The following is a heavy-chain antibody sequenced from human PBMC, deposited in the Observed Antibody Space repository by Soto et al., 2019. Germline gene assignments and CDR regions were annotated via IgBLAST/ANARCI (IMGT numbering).Heavy chain of an antibody. J-gene: IGHJ3*01. CDR2: ISYDGSNK. D-gene: IGHD2-15*01. CDR3: ANLSGGRKGDIVVVVAASDACDL. V-gene: IGHV3-30*18. Sequence: QVQLVESGGGVVQPGRSLRLSCAASGFTFSSYGMHWVRQAPGKGLEWVAVISYDGSNKYYADSVKGRFTISRDNSEHTPYRQMNGLRAEATAVYYCANLSGGRKGDIVVVVAASDACDLWGQGTMVTVSS. CDR1: GFTFSSYG.